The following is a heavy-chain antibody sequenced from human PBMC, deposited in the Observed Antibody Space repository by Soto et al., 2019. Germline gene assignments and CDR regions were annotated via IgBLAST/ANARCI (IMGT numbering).Heavy chain of an antibody. CDR1: GGTFSSYA. CDR3: ARDPPYGGNSAGAPG. CDR2: IIPIFGTA. J-gene: IGHJ4*02. Sequence: ASVKVSCKASGGTFSSYAISWVRQAPGQGLEWMGGIIPIFGTANYAQKFQGRVTITADESTSTAYMELSSLRSEDTAVYYCARDPPYGGNSAGAPGWGQGTLVTVSS. D-gene: IGHD2-21*02. V-gene: IGHV1-69*13.